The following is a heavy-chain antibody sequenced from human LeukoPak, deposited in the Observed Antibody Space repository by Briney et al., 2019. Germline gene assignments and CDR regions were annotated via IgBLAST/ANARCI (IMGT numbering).Heavy chain of an antibody. Sequence: GGSLRPSLAASGFTLNRHAMSRVRQAPRKGPEWVSDISGSGGSTYFADSVKGRFTTSSDTSKRTPYLQMTSMTAEDTAVYYCAKNNMARYYFDFWGQGTLVTVSS. J-gene: IGHJ4*02. CDR1: GFTLNRHA. CDR2: ISGSGGST. D-gene: IGHD1-14*01. V-gene: IGHV3-23*01. CDR3: AKNNMARYYFDF.